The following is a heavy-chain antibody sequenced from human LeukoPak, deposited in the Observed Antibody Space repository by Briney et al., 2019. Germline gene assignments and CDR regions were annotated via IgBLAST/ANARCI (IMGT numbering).Heavy chain of an antibody. D-gene: IGHD2-8*02. CDR3: ARDPVPWGASGDYYYYMDV. CDR2: IIPIFGTA. J-gene: IGHJ6*03. Sequence: ASVKVSCKASGGTFSSYAISWVRQAPGQGLEWMGGIIPIFGTANYAQKFQGRVTITADESTSAAYMELSSLRSEDTAVYYCARDPVPWGASGDYYYYMDVWGKGTTVTVSS. CDR1: GGTFSSYA. V-gene: IGHV1-69*13.